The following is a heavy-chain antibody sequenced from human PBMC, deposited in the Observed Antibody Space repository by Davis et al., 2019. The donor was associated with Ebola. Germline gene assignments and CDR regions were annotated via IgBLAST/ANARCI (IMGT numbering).Heavy chain of an antibody. D-gene: IGHD6-19*01. Sequence: GESLKISCVVSDSTFSTYAMTWVRQAPGRGLEWVSALSGSGTSTYYADSVKGRFTISRDNSKNTLHLQMNSLRVEDTAIYYCAKDTSNVWFDVWGQGTMVTVSS. CDR1: DSTFSTYA. CDR2: LSGSGTST. J-gene: IGHJ3*01. CDR3: AKDTSNVWFDV. V-gene: IGHV3-23*01.